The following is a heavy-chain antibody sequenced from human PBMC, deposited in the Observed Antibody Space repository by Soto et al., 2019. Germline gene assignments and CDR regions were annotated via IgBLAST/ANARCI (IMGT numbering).Heavy chain of an antibody. D-gene: IGHD6-13*01. Sequence: GASVKVSCKASGFTFTSSAVQWVRQARGQRLEWIGWIVVGSGNTNYAQKFQERVTITRDMSTSTAYMELSSLRSEDTAVYYCAAPHGRYSSSWYYFDYWGQGTLVTVS. J-gene: IGHJ4*02. CDR3: AAPHGRYSSSWYYFDY. CDR2: IVVGSGNT. CDR1: GFTFTSSA. V-gene: IGHV1-58*01.